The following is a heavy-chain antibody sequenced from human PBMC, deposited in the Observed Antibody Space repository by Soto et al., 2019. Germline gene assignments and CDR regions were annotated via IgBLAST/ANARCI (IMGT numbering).Heavy chain of an antibody. Sequence: QVQLQESGPGLVKPSETLSLTCTVSGGFISSYYWSWIRQPPGKGLEWIGYIYYSGSTNYNPTLKSRVTITVHTSKNQSSLKLSSVTAADTAMYYCARRSSSKGSPGGWTWTAWFDPWGQGTLVTVSS. CDR2: IYYSGST. J-gene: IGHJ5*02. D-gene: IGHD6-13*01. V-gene: IGHV4-59*08. CDR1: GGFISSYY. CDR3: ARRSSSKGSPGGWTWTAWFDP.